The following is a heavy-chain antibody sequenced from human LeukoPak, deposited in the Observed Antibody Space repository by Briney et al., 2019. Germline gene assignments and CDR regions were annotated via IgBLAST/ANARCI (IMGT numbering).Heavy chain of an antibody. CDR1: GGPISSYY. CDR2: IYNSGST. D-gene: IGHD4-17*01. V-gene: IGHV4-59*01. J-gene: IGHJ5*02. Sequence: SETLSLTCTVSGGPISSYYWSWIRQPPGKGLEWIGYIYNSGSTKYNPSLKSRATISIDTSKKQFSLKLSSVTAADTAVYYCAREPTGSPAWFDPWGQGTLVTVSS. CDR3: AREPTGSPAWFDP.